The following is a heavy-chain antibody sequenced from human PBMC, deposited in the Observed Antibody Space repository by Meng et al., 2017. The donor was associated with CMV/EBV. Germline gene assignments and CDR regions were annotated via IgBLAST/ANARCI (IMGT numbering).Heavy chain of an antibody. Sequence: QVQLVQSGAEVKKPXASVKVXCKASGGTFSSYASSWVRQAPGQGLEWMGGIIPIFGTANYAQKFQGRVTITADESTSTAYMELSSLRSEDTAVYYCARGRLAGNAGWFDPWGQGTLVTVSS. CDR3: ARGRLAGNAGWFDP. V-gene: IGHV1-69*12. CDR2: IIPIFGTA. J-gene: IGHJ5*02. D-gene: IGHD5-12*01. CDR1: GGTFSSYA.